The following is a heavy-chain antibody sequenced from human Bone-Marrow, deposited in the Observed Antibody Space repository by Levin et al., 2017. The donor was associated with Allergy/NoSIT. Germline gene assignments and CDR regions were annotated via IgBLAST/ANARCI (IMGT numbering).Heavy chain of an antibody. CDR1: GDSISKYY. Sequence: PSETLSLTCSVSGDSISKYYWSWIRQTAGKGLEWIGRVYVSGPANYNPSLKSRVFMSIDTSKNQFSLNLTSVTAADTAIYYCARGLGVAAGLTRTKAFDSWGQGALVTVSP. J-gene: IGHJ5*01. CDR2: VYVSGPA. D-gene: IGHD6-13*01. CDR3: ARGLGVAAGLTRTKAFDS. V-gene: IGHV4-4*07.